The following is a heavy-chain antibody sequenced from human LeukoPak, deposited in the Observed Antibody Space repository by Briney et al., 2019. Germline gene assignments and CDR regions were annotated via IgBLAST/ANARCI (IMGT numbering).Heavy chain of an antibody. Sequence: GGSLRLSCAASGFTFSNYAMSWVRQAPGMGLEWVSSIIGTGVSTYYADSVKGRFTVSRDKSKNTVYLQMNSLRAEDTAVYYCAKRGDYSESYCLAFDVWGQGTMVTVSS. CDR2: IIGTGVST. J-gene: IGHJ3*01. V-gene: IGHV3-23*01. CDR3: AKRGDYSESYCLAFDV. CDR1: GFTFSNYA. D-gene: IGHD1-26*01.